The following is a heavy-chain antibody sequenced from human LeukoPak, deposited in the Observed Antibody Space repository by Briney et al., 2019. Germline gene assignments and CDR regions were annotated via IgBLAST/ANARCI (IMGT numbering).Heavy chain of an antibody. CDR3: ARLSLNAFDI. J-gene: IGHJ3*02. V-gene: IGHV3-48*03. CDR1: GFIFSSYE. Sequence: GGSLRLSCAASGFIFSSYEMNWVRQAPGKGLEWVSYISDSGSTIYYADSVKGRFTISRDNAKNSLYLQMNSLRAEDTAVYYCARLSLNAFDIWGQGTMVTVSS. D-gene: IGHD2-2*01. CDR2: ISDSGSTI.